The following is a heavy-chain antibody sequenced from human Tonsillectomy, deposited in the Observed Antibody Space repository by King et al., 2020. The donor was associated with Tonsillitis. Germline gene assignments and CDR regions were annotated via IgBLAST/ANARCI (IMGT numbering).Heavy chain of an antibody. Sequence: VQLQQWGAGLLKPSETLSLTCAVYGGSFSGYYWSWIRQPPGKGLEWIGEINHSGGINYNPSLKSRVTISVDTSKNQFSLKLSSVTAADTAVYYCARSPLQSGYYYYYYGMDVWGQGTTVTVSS. CDR3: ARSPLQSGYYYYYYGMDV. J-gene: IGHJ6*02. CDR2: INHSGGI. V-gene: IGHV4-34*01. D-gene: IGHD3-3*01. CDR1: GGSFSGYY.